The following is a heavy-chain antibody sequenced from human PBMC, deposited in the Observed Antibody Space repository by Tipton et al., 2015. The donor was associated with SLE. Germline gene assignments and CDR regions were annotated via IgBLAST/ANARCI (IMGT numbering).Heavy chain of an antibody. D-gene: IGHD6-13*01. Sequence: SLRLSCAASGFTFSDYYMSWIRQAPGKGLEWVSYISSSGSTIYYADSVKGRFTISRDNAKNSLYLQRNSLRAEDTAVYYCARVFKRYSSSWTDGYFDYWGQGTLVTVSS. J-gene: IGHJ4*02. V-gene: IGHV3-11*04. CDR3: ARVFKRYSSSWTDGYFDY. CDR1: GFTFSDYY. CDR2: ISSSGSTI.